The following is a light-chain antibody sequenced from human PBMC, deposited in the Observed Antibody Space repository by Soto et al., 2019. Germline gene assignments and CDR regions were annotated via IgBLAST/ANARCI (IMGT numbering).Light chain of an antibody. CDR2: DVS. Sequence: QSVLTQPRSVSGSPGQSVTISCAGTSSDVGTYNYVSWYQQHPGKAPKLVISDVSRRPSGVPDRFSGSKSGNTASLTISGLQADDEADYYCCSYAGSYINYVFGTGTKVTAL. V-gene: IGLV2-11*01. CDR3: CSYAGSYINYV. CDR1: SSDVGTYNY. J-gene: IGLJ1*01.